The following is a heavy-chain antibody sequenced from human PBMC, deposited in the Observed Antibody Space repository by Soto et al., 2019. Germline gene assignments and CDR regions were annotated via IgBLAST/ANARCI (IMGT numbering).Heavy chain of an antibody. CDR3: ARDPRIAPYTYGMDV. CDR2: ISAYNGNT. D-gene: IGHD2-2*02. V-gene: IGHV1-18*04. J-gene: IGHJ6*02. CDR1: GYTFTSYG. Sequence: QVQLVQSGAEVKKPGASVKVSGKASGYTFTSYGISWVRQAPGQGLEWMGWISAYNGNTNYAQKLQGRVTMTTDTSTSTAYMELRSLRSDDTAVSYCARDPRIAPYTYGMDVWGQGTTVTVSS.